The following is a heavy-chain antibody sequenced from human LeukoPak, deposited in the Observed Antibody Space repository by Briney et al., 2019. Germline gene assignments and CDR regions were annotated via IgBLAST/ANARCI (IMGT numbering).Heavy chain of an antibody. CDR3: ASVYNYGMDV. Sequence: ASVKVSCKASGYTVTGYYMHWVRQAPGQGLEWMGILNPSGGSTSYAQKFQGRATLTRATSTSTVYMELSSLRSEDTAVYYCASVYNYGMDVWGQGTTVTVSS. J-gene: IGHJ6*02. CDR1: GYTVTGYY. V-gene: IGHV1-46*01. CDR2: LNPSGGST.